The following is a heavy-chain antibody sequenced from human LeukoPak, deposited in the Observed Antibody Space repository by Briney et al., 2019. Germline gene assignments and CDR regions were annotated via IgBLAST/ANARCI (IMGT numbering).Heavy chain of an antibody. CDR2: IIPIFGTA. Sequence: ASVKVSCKASGGTFSSYAIDWVRQAPGQGLEWMGGIIPIFGTANYAQKFQGRVTITADESTSTAYMELSSLRSEDTAVYYCARRGFAVAGPNWFDPWGQGTLVTVSS. J-gene: IGHJ5*02. D-gene: IGHD6-13*01. V-gene: IGHV1-69*01. CDR1: GGTFSSYA. CDR3: ARRGFAVAGPNWFDP.